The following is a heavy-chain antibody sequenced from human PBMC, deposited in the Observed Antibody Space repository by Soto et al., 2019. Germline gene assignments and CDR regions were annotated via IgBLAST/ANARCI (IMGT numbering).Heavy chain of an antibody. CDR3: ARCLFSYGARFDP. V-gene: IGHV4-59*01. Sequence: QVQLQESGPGLVKPSETLSLTCTVSGGSISSYYWSWIRQPPGKGLEWIGYIYYSGSINYNPSLKSRVTISVDTSKNQFSLKLSSVTAADPAVYYCARCLFSYGARFDPWGQGTLVTVSS. CDR1: GGSISSYY. J-gene: IGHJ5*02. CDR2: IYYSGSI. D-gene: IGHD1-26*01.